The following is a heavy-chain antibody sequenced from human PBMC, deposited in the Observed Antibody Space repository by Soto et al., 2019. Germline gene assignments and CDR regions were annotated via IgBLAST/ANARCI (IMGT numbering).Heavy chain of an antibody. CDR1: GYTFTHYF. CDR2: INPSAGST. V-gene: IGHV1-46*03. Sequence: ASVKVSCKASGYTFTHYFMHWVRQAPGQGLEWMGIINPSAGSTSSTQKFQGRVTMTRDTSTSTVYMELSSLRSEDTAMYYCARSPGSIYYGSGSQAYYFDYWGQGTLVTVSS. J-gene: IGHJ4*02. D-gene: IGHD3-10*01. CDR3: ARSPGSIYYGSGSQAYYFDY.